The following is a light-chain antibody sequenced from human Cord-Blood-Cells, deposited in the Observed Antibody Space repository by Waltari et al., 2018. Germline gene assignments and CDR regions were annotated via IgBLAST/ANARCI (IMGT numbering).Light chain of an antibody. CDR2: WAS. J-gene: IGKJ3*01. CDR1: QSVLYSSNNKSY. Sequence: DIVMTQSPDSLAVSLGERATINCKSSQSVLYSSNNKSYLAWYQQKPGQPPKLLIYWASTRESGVPDRFIGSGSGTDFTLTISSLQAEDVAVYYCQQYYSTPFTFGPGTKVDIK. V-gene: IGKV4-1*01. CDR3: QQYYSTPFT.